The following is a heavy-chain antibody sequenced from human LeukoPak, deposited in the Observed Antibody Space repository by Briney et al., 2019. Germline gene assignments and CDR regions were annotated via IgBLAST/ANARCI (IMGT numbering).Heavy chain of an antibody. V-gene: IGHV3-23*01. Sequence: GGSLRLSCAASGFTFTTYAMSWVRQAPGKGLEWVSSVSKSDGTTYYADSVKGRLTISRDNSKDTLHLQMNGLRAEDTAVYYCARGSYGMDVWGQGTTVTVSS. CDR3: ARGSYGMDV. CDR1: GFTFTTYA. J-gene: IGHJ6*02. CDR2: VSKSDGTT.